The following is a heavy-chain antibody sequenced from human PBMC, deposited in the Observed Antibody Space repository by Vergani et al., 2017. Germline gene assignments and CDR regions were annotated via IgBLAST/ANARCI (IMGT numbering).Heavy chain of an antibody. CDR1: GGTFSSYA. D-gene: IGHD3-22*01. CDR3: ARGAHYDSSGYYYLNDY. CDR2: IIPIFGTA. Sequence: QVQLVQSGAEVKKPGTSVKVSCKASGGTFSSYAISWVRQAPGQGLEWMGRIIPIFGTANYAQKFQGRVTITADESTSTAYMELSSRRSEDTAVYYCARGAHYDSSGYYYLNDYWGQGTLVTVSS. V-gene: IGHV1-69*18. J-gene: IGHJ4*02.